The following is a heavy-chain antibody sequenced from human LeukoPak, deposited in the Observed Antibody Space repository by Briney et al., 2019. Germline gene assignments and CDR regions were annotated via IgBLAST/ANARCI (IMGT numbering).Heavy chain of an antibody. V-gene: IGHV4-31*03. D-gene: IGHD3-22*01. CDR3: ARSFYYYDSSGYSPGGHDY. Sequence: SQTLSLTCTVSGGFISSGGYYWSWIRQHAGKGLGWIGYIYYSGSTYYNPSLKSRVTISVDTSKNRFSLKLSSVTAADTAVYYCARSFYYYDSSGYSPGGHDYWGEGTLVTVSS. CDR2: IYYSGST. J-gene: IGHJ4*02. CDR1: GGFISSGGYY.